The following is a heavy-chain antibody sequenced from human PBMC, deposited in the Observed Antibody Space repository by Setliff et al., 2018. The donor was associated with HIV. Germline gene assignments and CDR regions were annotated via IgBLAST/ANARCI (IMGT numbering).Heavy chain of an antibody. CDR1: GFTFSSYY. V-gene: IGHV3-7*01. CDR3: ARSGRNGYDSRFYYMDV. Sequence: GGSLRLSCAASGFTFSSYYMSWVRQAPGKGLEWVANIKKDGSEKHYVDSVKGRFTISRDNAKNSLYLQMNSLRADDTAIYFCARSGRNGYDSRFYYMDVWGKGTTVTVSS. J-gene: IGHJ6*03. D-gene: IGHD5-12*01. CDR2: IKKDGSEK.